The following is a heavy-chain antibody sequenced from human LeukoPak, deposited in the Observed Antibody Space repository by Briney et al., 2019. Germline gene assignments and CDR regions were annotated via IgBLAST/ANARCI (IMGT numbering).Heavy chain of an antibody. Sequence: PSETLSLTCTVSGASISSYYWSWIRQPPGKGPEWIAYIYYSGSTKYNPSLKSRVTISVDTSENQFSLKLSSVTAADTAVYYCARRRGTCSSASCYGFDLWGQGTLVTVSS. CDR1: GASISSYY. D-gene: IGHD2-2*01. CDR3: ARRRGTCSSASCYGFDL. J-gene: IGHJ5*02. V-gene: IGHV4-59*08. CDR2: IYYSGST.